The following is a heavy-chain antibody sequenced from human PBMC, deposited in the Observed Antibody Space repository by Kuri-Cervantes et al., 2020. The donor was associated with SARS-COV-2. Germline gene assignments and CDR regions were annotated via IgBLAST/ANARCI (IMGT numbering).Heavy chain of an antibody. CDR2: FKSKAAGGTT. CDR1: GFTFSSYA. Sequence: GGSLRLSCAASGFTFSSYAMSWVRQTPGKGLEWVGRFKSKAAGGTTVYAAPVQGRFTISRDDSRNTLYLQMNSLKTEDTAVYYCATGSTSGWYRRDFDFWGQGTLVTVSS. J-gene: IGHJ4*02. D-gene: IGHD6-19*01. CDR3: ATGSTSGWYRRDFDF. V-gene: IGHV3-15*01.